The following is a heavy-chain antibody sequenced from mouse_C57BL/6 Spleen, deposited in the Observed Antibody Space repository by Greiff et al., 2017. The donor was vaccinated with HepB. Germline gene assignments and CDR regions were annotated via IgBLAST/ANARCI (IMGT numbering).Heavy chain of an antibody. CDR3: ARGDYDRNYYAMDY. CDR1: GYTFTSYT. V-gene: IGHV1-4*01. D-gene: IGHD2-4*01. Sequence: VQLQQSGAELARPGASVKMSCKASGYTFTSYTMHWVKQRPGQGLEWIGYINPSSGYTKYNQKFKDKATLTADKSSSTAYMQLSSLTSEDSAVYYCARGDYDRNYYAMDYWGQGTSVTVSS. J-gene: IGHJ4*01. CDR2: INPSSGYT.